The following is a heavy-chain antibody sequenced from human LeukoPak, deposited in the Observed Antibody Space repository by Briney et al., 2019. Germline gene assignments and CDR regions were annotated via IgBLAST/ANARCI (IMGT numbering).Heavy chain of an antibody. Sequence: PSQTLSLTCTVSGGSISSSSYYWGWIRQPPGKGLEWIGSIYYSGSTYYNPSLKSRVTISVDTSKNQFSLKLSSVTAADTAVYYCARAPRIVVVPAAIWGYFDYWGQGTLVTVSS. D-gene: IGHD2-2*01. CDR1: GGSISSSSYY. CDR3: ARAPRIVVVPAAIWGYFDY. CDR2: IYYSGST. J-gene: IGHJ4*02. V-gene: IGHV4-39*01.